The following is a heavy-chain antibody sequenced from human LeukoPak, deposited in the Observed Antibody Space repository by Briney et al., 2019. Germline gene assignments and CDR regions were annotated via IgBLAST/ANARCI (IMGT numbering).Heavy chain of an antibody. V-gene: IGHV3-33*08. CDR3: ARGLNFGNIAARDYYFDY. Sequence: PGGSLRLSCAASGFTFSSYAMSWVRQAPGKGLEWVAVIWYDGSNKYYADSVKGRFTISRDNSKNTLYLQMNSLRAEDTAVYYCARGLNFGNIAARDYYFDYWGQGTLVTVSS. J-gene: IGHJ4*02. CDR1: GFTFSSYA. CDR2: IWYDGSNK. D-gene: IGHD6-6*01.